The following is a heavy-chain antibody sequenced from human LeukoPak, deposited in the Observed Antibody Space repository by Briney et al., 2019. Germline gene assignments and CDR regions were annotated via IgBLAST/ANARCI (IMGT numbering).Heavy chain of an antibody. CDR2: IKQDGSEK. J-gene: IGHJ4*02. V-gene: IGHV3-7*05. Sequence: TGGSLRLSCAASGFTFSTYWMSWVRQAPGKGLEWVANIKQDGSEKYYVDSVKGRFTISRDNAKNSLYLQMNSLRAEDTAVYYCARGCISSSCRDDCWGQGTLVTVSS. CDR1: GFTFSTYW. D-gene: IGHD2-2*01. CDR3: ARGCISSSCRDDC.